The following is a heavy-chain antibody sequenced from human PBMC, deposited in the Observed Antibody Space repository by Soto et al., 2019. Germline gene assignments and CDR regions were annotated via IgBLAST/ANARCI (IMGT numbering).Heavy chain of an antibody. J-gene: IGHJ3*02. Sequence: PGESLKISCKGSGYSFTSYWISWVRQMPGKGLEWMGRIDPSDSYTNYSPSFQGHVTISADKSISTAYLQWSSLKASDTAMYYCARAEYCSGGSCYRYDAFDIWGQGTMVTVSS. V-gene: IGHV5-10-1*01. CDR3: ARAEYCSGGSCYRYDAFDI. D-gene: IGHD2-15*01. CDR2: IDPSDSYT. CDR1: GYSFTSYW.